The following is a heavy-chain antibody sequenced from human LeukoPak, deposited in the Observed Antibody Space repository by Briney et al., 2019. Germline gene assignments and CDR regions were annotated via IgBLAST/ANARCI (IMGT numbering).Heavy chain of an antibody. V-gene: IGHV4-4*02. J-gene: IGHJ4*02. D-gene: IGHD5-24*01. CDR2: IYHRGNT. CDR3: ATSRDGYNHFDY. Sequence: SETLSLTCVVSGDSITTSNWWNWARQPPGKGLEWIGKIYHRGNTNNNPSLKSRVTMSVDRSKNQFSLNLTSVTAADTAVYYCATSRDGYNHFDYWGQGILVTVSS. CDR1: GDSITTSNW.